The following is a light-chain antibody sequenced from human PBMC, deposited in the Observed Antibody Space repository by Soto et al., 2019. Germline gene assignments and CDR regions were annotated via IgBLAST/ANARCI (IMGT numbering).Light chain of an antibody. V-gene: IGKV1-5*01. CDR2: DAS. J-gene: IGKJ1*01. Sequence: DVQMTQSPSTLSASVGDRVTITCRASQSISGSLAWYQQKPGKAPKALIYDASSLESGVPSRFSGSGSGTEFTLTISSLQPDDFATYYCQHYNSYSEAFGQGTKVDIK. CDR1: QSISGS. CDR3: QHYNSYSEA.